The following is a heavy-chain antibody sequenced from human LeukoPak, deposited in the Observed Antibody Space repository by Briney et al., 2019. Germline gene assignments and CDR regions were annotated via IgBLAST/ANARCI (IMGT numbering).Heavy chain of an antibody. CDR3: ARGRPNYYGTNGHYYRRDGDY. CDR1: EFTFSIYA. CDR2: ITSAGEST. J-gene: IGHJ4*02. V-gene: IGHV3-23*01. D-gene: IGHD3-22*01. Sequence: GGSLRLSCAASEFTFSIYAMSWVRQAPGKGLEWVSSITSAGESTYYAGSVKGRFTISRDNSRITLYLQMNSLRAEDTAIYYCARGRPNYYGTNGHYYRRDGDYWGQGTLVTVSS.